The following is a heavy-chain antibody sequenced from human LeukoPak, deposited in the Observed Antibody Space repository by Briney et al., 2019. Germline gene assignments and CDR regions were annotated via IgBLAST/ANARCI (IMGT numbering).Heavy chain of an antibody. CDR2: ISGSGSST. D-gene: IGHD3-9*01. Sequence: GGSLRLSCAASGFTFSSYSMSWVRQAPGKGLEWVSAISGSGSSTYYADFVKGRFTIPRDNSKNTLYLQMNSLRAEDTAVYYCAKDGALRYFDWLLEDYYYYYGMDVWGKGTTVTVSS. CDR3: AKDGALRYFDWLLEDYYYYYGMDV. J-gene: IGHJ6*04. V-gene: IGHV3-23*01. CDR1: GFTFSSYS.